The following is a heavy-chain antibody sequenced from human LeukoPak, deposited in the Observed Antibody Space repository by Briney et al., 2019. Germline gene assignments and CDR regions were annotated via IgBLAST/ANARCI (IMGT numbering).Heavy chain of an antibody. CDR3: ARGGGDCCPFDP. CDR1: GYTFTSYD. Sequence: ASAKVSCKASGYTFTSYDINWVRQATGQGLEWMGWMNPNSGNTGYAQKFQGRVTMTRNTSISTAYMELSSLRSEDTAVYYCARGGGDCCPFDPWGQGTLVTVSS. CDR2: MNPNSGNT. J-gene: IGHJ5*02. D-gene: IGHD2-21*02. V-gene: IGHV1-8*01.